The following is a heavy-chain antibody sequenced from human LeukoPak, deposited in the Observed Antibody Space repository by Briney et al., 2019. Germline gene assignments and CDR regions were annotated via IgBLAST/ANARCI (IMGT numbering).Heavy chain of an antibody. V-gene: IGHV4-34*01. D-gene: IGHD4-11*01. CDR2: INHSGST. Sequence: SETLSLTCAVYGGSFSGYYWSWIRQPPGKGLEWIGEINHSGSTNYNPPLKSRVTISVDTSKNQFSLKLSSVTAADTAVYYCARVLYSNFPRMDVWGKGTTVTVSS. CDR3: ARVLYSNFPRMDV. J-gene: IGHJ6*04. CDR1: GGSFSGYY.